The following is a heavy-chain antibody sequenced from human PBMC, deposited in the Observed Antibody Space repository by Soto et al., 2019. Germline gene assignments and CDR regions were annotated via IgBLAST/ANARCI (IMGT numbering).Heavy chain of an antibody. D-gene: IGHD6-19*01. V-gene: IGHV3-7*01. Sequence: GGSLRLSCAASGFTFSSYWMSWVRQAPGKGLEWVANIKQDGSEKYYVDSVKGRFTISRDNAKNSLYLQMNSLRAEDTAVYYWGRVGNSSGWTYYYFDYGGKEPLVTVP. CDR3: GRVGNSSGWTYYYFDY. J-gene: IGHJ4*02. CDR1: GFTFSSYW. CDR2: IKQDGSEK.